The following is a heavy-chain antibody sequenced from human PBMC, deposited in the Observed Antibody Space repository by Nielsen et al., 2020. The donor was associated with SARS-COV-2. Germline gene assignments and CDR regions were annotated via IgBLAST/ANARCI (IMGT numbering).Heavy chain of an antibody. CDR2: ISSSSYI. CDR3: ARVLGRTPWFDP. V-gene: IGHV3-21*04. J-gene: IGHJ5*02. D-gene: IGHD2/OR15-2a*01. Sequence: GESLKISCAASGFTFSSYSMNWVRQAPGKGLEWVSSISSSSYIYYADSVKGRFTISRDNAKNSLYLQMNSLRAEDTAVYYCARVLGRTPWFDPWGQGTLVTVSS. CDR1: GFTFSSYS.